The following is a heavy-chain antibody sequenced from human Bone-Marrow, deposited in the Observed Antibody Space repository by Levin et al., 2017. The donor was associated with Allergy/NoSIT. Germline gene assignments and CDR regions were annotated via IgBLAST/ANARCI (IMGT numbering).Heavy chain of an antibody. Sequence: GGSLRLSCAASGFTFSSYEMNWVRQAPGKGLEWVSYISSPGSTKYYADSVKGRFPISRDNAKNSLYLQMNSLRVKDTAVYYCAGDAADAEVGYWGQGTLVTVSS. CDR1: GFTFSSYE. J-gene: IGHJ4*02. V-gene: IGHV3-48*03. D-gene: IGHD1-26*01. CDR3: AGDAADAEVGY. CDR2: ISSPGSTK.